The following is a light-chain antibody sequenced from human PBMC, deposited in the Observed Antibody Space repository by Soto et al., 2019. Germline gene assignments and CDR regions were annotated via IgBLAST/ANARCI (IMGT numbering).Light chain of an antibody. Sequence: QSALTQPASVSGSPGQSITISCTGTHSDVGSYNLVSWYQQHPGKAPKVIIYEVSERPSGVSDRFSGSKSGNTASLMISVLQAEDEADYYCCSYAGSTTQTYVFGSGTKVTV. CDR1: HSDVGSYNL. CDR2: EVS. CDR3: CSYAGSTTQTYV. V-gene: IGLV2-23*02. J-gene: IGLJ1*01.